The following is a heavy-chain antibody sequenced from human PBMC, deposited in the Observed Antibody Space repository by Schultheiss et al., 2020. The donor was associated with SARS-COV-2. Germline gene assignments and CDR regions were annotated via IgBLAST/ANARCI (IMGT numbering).Heavy chain of an antibody. Sequence: SCAVYGGSFSGYYWSWIRQPPGKGLEWIGEINHSGSTNYNPSLKSRVTISEATSKNQFSLKLSSVTAADTAVYYCARLEGSGYPLGYYYGMDVWGQGTTVTVSS. CDR1: GGSFSGYY. J-gene: IGHJ6*02. CDR2: INHSGST. V-gene: IGHV4-34*01. CDR3: ARLEGSGYPLGYYYGMDV. D-gene: IGHD3-22*01.